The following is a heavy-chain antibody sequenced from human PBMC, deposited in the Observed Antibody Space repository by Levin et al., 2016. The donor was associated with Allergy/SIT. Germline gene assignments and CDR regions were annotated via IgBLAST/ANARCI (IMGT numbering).Heavy chain of an antibody. Sequence: WIRQPPGKGLEWIGEINHSGSTNYNPSLKSRVTISVDTSKNQFSLKLSSVTAADTAVYYCARGELGYCSGGSCRNWFDPWGQGTLVTVSS. D-gene: IGHD2-15*01. V-gene: IGHV4-34*01. CDR3: ARGELGYCSGGSCRNWFDP. CDR2: INHSGST. J-gene: IGHJ5*02.